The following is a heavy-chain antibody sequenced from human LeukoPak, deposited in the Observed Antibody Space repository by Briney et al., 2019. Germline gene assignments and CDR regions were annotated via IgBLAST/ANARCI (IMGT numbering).Heavy chain of an antibody. J-gene: IGHJ4*02. V-gene: IGHV3-64*04. CDR3: ARGGSYFDISGYYFY. CDR1: GFTFSTYG. Sequence: GGSLRLSCSASGFTFSTYGFHWVRQAPGKGLEYVSAISRNGGSTNYADSVKGRFTISRDNSKNTLYLQMNSLRTEDTAVYYCARGGSYFDISGYYFYWGQGTLVTVSS. D-gene: IGHD3-22*01. CDR2: ISRNGGST.